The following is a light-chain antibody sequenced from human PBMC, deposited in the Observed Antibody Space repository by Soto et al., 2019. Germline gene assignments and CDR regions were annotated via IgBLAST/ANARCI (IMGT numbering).Light chain of an antibody. V-gene: IGKV3-11*01. CDR3: QGGRNPRT. CDR1: QSVSSY. J-gene: IGKJ1*01. CDR2: DAS. Sequence: EIVLTQSPATLSLSPGERATLSCRASQSVSSYLAWYQQKPGQAPRLLIYDASKRATGIPARFSGSGSGTDFTLTIRSLEPDDFAVYYCQGGRNPRTFGQGTKVEIK.